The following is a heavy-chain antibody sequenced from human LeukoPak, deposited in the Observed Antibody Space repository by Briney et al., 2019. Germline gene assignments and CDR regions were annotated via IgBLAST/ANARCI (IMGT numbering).Heavy chain of an antibody. D-gene: IGHD5-18*01. CDR3: AKGAGGFSYYNWFDP. Sequence: SETLSLTCAVYGGSFSGYYWSWIRQPPGKGLEWLGSIYYTGTTHYNPSLKSRVTISVDTSKNQFSLKLASVTAADTAIYYCAKGAGGFSYYNWFDPWGQGTLVTVSS. CDR1: GGSFSGYY. CDR2: IYYTGTT. J-gene: IGHJ5*02. V-gene: IGHV4-34*01.